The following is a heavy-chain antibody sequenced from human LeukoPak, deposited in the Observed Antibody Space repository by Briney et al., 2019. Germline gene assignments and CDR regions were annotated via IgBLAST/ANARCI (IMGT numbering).Heavy chain of an antibody. Sequence: PGGSLRLSCAASGFTVRGNYMSWVRQAPGKGLEWVSIIYPNGYTYYADSVKGRFTISRDNSKNTLYLQMDSLRAEDTAVYHCAKNLDGVATYFDYWGQGTPVTVSS. CDR2: IYPNGYT. D-gene: IGHD5-12*01. CDR3: AKNLDGVATYFDY. V-gene: IGHV3-53*01. CDR1: GFTVRGNY. J-gene: IGHJ4*02.